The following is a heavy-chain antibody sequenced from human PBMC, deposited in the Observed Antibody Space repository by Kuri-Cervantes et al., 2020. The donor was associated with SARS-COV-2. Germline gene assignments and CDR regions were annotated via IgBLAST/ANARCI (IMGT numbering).Heavy chain of an antibody. CDR1: GGSISSYY. CDR3: ARGGELERRYYYYMDV. J-gene: IGHJ6*03. Sequence: SETLSLTCTVSGGSISSYYWSWIRQPAGKGLEWIGRIYTSGSTNYNPSLKSRVTMSVDTSKNQFSPKLSSVTAADTAVYYCARGGELERRYYYYMDVWGKGTTVTVSS. D-gene: IGHD1-1*01. V-gene: IGHV4-4*07. CDR2: IYTSGST.